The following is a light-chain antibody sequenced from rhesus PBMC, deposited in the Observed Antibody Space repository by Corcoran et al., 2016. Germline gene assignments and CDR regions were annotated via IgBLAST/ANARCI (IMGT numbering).Light chain of an antibody. CDR1: QSLLFRSNNKHY. CDR2: WAS. J-gene: IGKJ4*01. CDR3: QQYYNTPLT. Sequence: DIVMSQSPDSLAVSLGERVTINCKSSQSLLFRSNNKHYLAWYQQKPGQAPKLLIYWASARESGVPNRVSGSGAGTDFTLTIRGLQAEDVAVYYCQQYYNTPLTFGGGTKVELK. V-gene: IGKV4-1*01.